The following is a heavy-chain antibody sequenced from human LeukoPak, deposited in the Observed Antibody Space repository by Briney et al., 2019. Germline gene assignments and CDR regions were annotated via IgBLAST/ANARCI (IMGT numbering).Heavy chain of an antibody. Sequence: GSSVKVSCKASGGTFSSYTISRVRQAPGQGLEWMGRITPILGIANYAQKFQGRVTITADKSTSTAYMELSSLRSEDTAVYYCARATGLDGDYGYYFDYWGQGTLVTVSS. CDR1: GGTFSSYT. CDR2: ITPILGIA. CDR3: ARATGLDGDYGYYFDY. V-gene: IGHV1-69*02. J-gene: IGHJ4*02. D-gene: IGHD4-17*01.